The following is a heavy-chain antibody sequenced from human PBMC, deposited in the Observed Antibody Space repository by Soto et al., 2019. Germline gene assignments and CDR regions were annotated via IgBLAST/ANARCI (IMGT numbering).Heavy chain of an antibody. CDR1: GGSFSGYY. J-gene: IGHJ6*02. CDR3: ARVRYYYGSGSPDV. CDR2: INHSGST. D-gene: IGHD3-10*01. V-gene: IGHV4-34*01. Sequence: QVQPQQWGAGLLKPSETLSLTCAVYGGSFSGYYWSWIRQPPGKGLEWIGEINHSGSTNYNPSLKRRVTISVDTSKNQFSLKLSSVTAADTAVYYCARVRYYYGSGSPDVWGQGTTVTVSS.